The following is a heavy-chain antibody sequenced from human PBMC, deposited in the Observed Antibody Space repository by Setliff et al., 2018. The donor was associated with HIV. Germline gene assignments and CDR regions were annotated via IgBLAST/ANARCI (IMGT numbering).Heavy chain of an antibody. CDR3: ARKGYCSSSGCPTPFDF. D-gene: IGHD2-2*01. J-gene: IGHJ4*02. CDR1: GGSISSSSYY. V-gene: IGHV4-39*07. Sequence: SETLSLTCTVSGGSISSSSYYWDWIRQPPGKGLEWIGSVFYSGSTYYKPPLKSRVTISVDTSKNQFSLKLSSVTAADTAVYYCARKGYCSSSGCPTPFDFWGQGTLVTV. CDR2: VFYSGST.